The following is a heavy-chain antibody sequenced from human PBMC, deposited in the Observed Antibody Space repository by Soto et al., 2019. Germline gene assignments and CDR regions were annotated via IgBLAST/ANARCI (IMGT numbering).Heavy chain of an antibody. CDR2: IYYSGGT. J-gene: IGHJ6*02. D-gene: IGHD3-3*01. CDR1: GGSISSGDYY. V-gene: IGHV4-30-4*01. Sequence: QVQLQESGPGMVKPSQTLSLTCTVSGGSISSGDYYWSWIRQPPGKGLEWIGDIYYSGGTYYNPSLESQVTISLDTAKNHFSLQLSSVNAAETAVYYCARETREGCLEWLPNNYYYDMDVWGQGTTVTVSS. CDR3: ARETREGCLEWLPNNYYYDMDV.